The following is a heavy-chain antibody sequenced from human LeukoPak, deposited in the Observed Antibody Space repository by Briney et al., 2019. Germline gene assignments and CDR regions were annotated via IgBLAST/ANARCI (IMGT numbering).Heavy chain of an antibody. J-gene: IGHJ5*02. CDR3: ARVAIAAAQGRGSFNWFDP. V-gene: IGHV3-21*01. CDR2: ISSSSSYI. Sequence: PGGSLRLSCAASGFTFSSYSMNWVRQAPGKGLEWVSSISSSSSYIYYADSVKGRFTISRDNAKNSLYLQMNSLRAVDTAVYYCARVAIAAAQGRGSFNWFDPWGQGTLVTVSS. CDR1: GFTFSSYS. D-gene: IGHD6-13*01.